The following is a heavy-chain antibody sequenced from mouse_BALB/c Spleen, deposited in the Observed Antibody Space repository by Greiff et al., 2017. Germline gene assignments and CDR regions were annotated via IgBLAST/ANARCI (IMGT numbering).Heavy chain of an antibody. J-gene: IGHJ3*01. V-gene: IGHV2-9*02. D-gene: IGHD2-1*01. CDR1: GFSLTSYG. Sequence: VHLVESGPGLVAPSQSLSITCTVSGFSLTSYGVHWVRQPPGKGLEWLGVIWAGGSTNYNSALMSRLSISKDNSKSQVFLKMNSLQTDDTAMYYCARDNYGNYGRFAYWGQGTLVTVSA. CDR3: ARDNYGNYGRFAY. CDR2: IWAGGST.